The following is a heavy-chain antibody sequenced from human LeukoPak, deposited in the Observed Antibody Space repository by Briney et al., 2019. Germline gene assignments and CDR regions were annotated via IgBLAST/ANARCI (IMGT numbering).Heavy chain of an antibody. CDR3: ARRSRAPDY. J-gene: IGHJ4*02. Sequence: GGSLRLSCAASGFTFSSYWMTWVRQAPGKGLEWVSAISGSGGTYYTDSVKGRFIISRDNSKSTLYLQMNSLRAEDTAVYYCARRSRAPDYWGQGTLVTVSS. V-gene: IGHV3-23*01. CDR2: ISGSGGT. CDR1: GFTFSSYW. D-gene: IGHD1-14*01.